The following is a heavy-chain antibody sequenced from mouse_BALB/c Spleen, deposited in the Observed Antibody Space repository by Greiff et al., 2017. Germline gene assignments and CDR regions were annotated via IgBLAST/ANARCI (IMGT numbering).Heavy chain of an antibody. CDR1: GYTFTSYY. D-gene: IGHD2-14*01. CDR2: INPSNGGT. CDR3: TRSGEDRYDVRAMDY. J-gene: IGHJ4*01. V-gene: IGHV1S81*02. Sequence: VQLQQSGAGLVKPGGSVKLSCKASGYTFTSYYMYWVKQRPGQGLEWIGEINPSNGGTNFNEKFKSKATLTVDKSSSTAYMQLSSLTSEDSAVYYCTRSGEDRYDVRAMDYWGQGTSVTVSS.